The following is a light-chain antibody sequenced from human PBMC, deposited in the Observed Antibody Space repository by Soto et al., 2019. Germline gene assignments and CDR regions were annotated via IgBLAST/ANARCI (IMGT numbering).Light chain of an antibody. CDR1: QSISSW. CDR3: QQYNSYRT. J-gene: IGKJ1*01. V-gene: IGKV1-5*01. CDR2: DAS. Sequence: DIQMTQSPSTLSASVGDRVTITCRASQSISSWLAWYQQKPGKAPKLLIYDASSLESGVPSRFSGSGSGTEFTLTNSSLQPDDFATYYCQQYNSYRTFGQGTKVDIK.